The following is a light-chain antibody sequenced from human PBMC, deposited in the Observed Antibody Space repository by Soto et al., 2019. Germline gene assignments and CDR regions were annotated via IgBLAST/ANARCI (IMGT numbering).Light chain of an antibody. CDR2: AAS. V-gene: IGKV1-9*01. Sequence: DIQLTQSPSFLSASVGDRVTITCRASQGISSYLAWYQQKPGKAPKLLIYAASTLQSGVPSRFSRSGSGTEFTLAISSLQPEDCATYYCQQLNSYPPFFGGGTKVEIK. J-gene: IGKJ4*01. CDR1: QGISSY. CDR3: QQLNSYPPF.